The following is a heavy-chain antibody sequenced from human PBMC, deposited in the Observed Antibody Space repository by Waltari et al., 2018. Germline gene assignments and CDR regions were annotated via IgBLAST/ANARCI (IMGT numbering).Heavy chain of an antibody. Sequence: QVQLQQWGAGLLKPSETLSLTCAVYGGSFSGYYWSWIRPPPGKGLEWIGEINHSGSTNYNPSLKSRVTISVDTSKNQFSLKLSSVTAADTAVYYCARWSAAAGPNDAFDIWGQGTMVTVSS. D-gene: IGHD6-13*01. CDR3: ARWSAAAGPNDAFDI. V-gene: IGHV4-34*01. J-gene: IGHJ3*02. CDR2: INHSGST. CDR1: GGSFSGYY.